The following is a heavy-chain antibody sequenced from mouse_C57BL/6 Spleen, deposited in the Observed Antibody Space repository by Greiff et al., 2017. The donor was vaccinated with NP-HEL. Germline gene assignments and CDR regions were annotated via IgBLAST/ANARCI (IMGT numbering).Heavy chain of an antibody. CDR2: IHPNSGST. Sequence: QVQLQQPGAELVKPGASVKLSCKASGYTFTSYWMHWVKQRPGQGLEWIGMIHPNSGSTNYNEKFKRKATLTVDKSSSTAYMQLSSLTSEDSAVYYCARFTTVVGDFDYWGQGTTLTVSS. D-gene: IGHD1-1*01. CDR3: ARFTTVVGDFDY. V-gene: IGHV1-64*01. CDR1: GYTFTSYW. J-gene: IGHJ2*01.